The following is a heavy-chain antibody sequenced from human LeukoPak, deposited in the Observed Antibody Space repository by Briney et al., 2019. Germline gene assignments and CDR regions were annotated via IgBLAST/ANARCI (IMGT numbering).Heavy chain of an antibody. CDR2: IYYSGST. CDR3: ASPPTSSGSYYDDAFDI. CDR1: GGSVSSSRYY. Sequence: SETLSLTCPVSGGSVSSSRYYWGWIRQPPGKGLEWIGSIYYSGSTYYNPSLKSRVTISVDTSKNQFSLKLSSVTAADTAVYYCASPPTSSGSYYDDAFDIWGQGTMVTVSS. V-gene: IGHV4-39*07. D-gene: IGHD1-26*01. J-gene: IGHJ3*02.